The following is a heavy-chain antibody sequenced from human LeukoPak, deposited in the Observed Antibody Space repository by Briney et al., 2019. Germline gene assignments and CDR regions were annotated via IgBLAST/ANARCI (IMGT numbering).Heavy chain of an antibody. CDR1: GFTFGPFW. Sequence: PGGSLRLSCAASGFTFGPFWMHWVRQAPGEGLVRVSRINSDGRTTNYADSVKGRFTISRDNAKNMVYLQMNSLRVEDTAVYYCVRDQGRYFFDYWGQGPRVTVSS. D-gene: IGHD1-14*01. J-gene: IGHJ4*02. CDR2: INSDGRTT. CDR3: VRDQGRYFFDY. V-gene: IGHV3-74*01.